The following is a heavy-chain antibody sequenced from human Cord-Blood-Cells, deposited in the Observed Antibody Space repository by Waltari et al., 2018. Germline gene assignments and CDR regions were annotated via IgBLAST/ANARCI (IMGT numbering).Heavy chain of an antibody. Sequence: QLQQWGAGLLKPSETLSLTCAVYGGSFSGYYWSWIRQPPGKGLEWIGEINHSGSTNYNPSLKSRVTISVDTSKNQFSLKLSSVTAADTAVYYCARVLGIRVQAFDIWGQGTMVTVSS. CDR3: ARVLGIRVQAFDI. CDR2: INHSGST. CDR1: GGSFSGYY. V-gene: IGHV4-34*01. J-gene: IGHJ3*02. D-gene: IGHD7-27*01.